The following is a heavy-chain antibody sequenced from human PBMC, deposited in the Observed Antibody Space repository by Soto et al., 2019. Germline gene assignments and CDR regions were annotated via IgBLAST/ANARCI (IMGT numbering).Heavy chain of an antibody. CDR2: IIPIFGSP. J-gene: IGHJ5*02. CDR3: ARENRFLESNSGWYNWFDP. Sequence: QVQLVQSGAEVKKPGTSVKVSCKASGGTFSSYGISWVRQAPGQGLEWMGGIIPIFGSPNYAQRFQGRVTIRAGELTSTAYLELTSLRSEDTAVYYCARENRFLESNSGWYNWFDPWGQGTLVTVSS. V-gene: IGHV1-69*01. CDR1: GGTFSSYG. D-gene: IGHD6-19*01.